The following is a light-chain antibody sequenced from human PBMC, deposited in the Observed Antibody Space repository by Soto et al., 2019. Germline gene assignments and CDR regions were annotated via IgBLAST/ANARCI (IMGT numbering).Light chain of an antibody. CDR2: EGS. Sequence: QSVLTQPASVSGSPGQSITISCTGTSSDVGSYNLVSWYQQHPGKAPKLMIYEGSKRPSGVSNRFSSSKSGNTASLTISGLQAEDEADYYCCSYAGSSTPVVFGGGTKLTVL. V-gene: IGLV2-23*01. CDR1: SSDVGSYNL. J-gene: IGLJ2*01. CDR3: CSYAGSSTPVV.